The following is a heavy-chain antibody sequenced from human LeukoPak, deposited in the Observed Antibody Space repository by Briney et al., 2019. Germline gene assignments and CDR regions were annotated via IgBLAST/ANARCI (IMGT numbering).Heavy chain of an antibody. CDR1: GFTFSSYG. D-gene: IGHD1-26*01. Sequence: GGSLRLSCAASGFTFSSYGMSWVRQAPGKGLEWVSAISGSGGSTYYADSVRGRFTISRDNSKNTLYLQMNSLRAEDTAVYYCAKLDGNSGSYEWGQGTLVTVSS. CDR3: AKLDGNSGSYE. CDR2: ISGSGGST. V-gene: IGHV3-23*01. J-gene: IGHJ4*02.